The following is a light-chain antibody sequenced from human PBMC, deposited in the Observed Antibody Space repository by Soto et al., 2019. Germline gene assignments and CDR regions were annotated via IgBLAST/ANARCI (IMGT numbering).Light chain of an antibody. CDR2: GAS. Sequence: ESVLTQSPGTLSLSPGQRATLSCMASQSVSSIYLAWYQHKRGQAPRLLMSGASSRASGIPDRFSGSGSGTDFTLTISRLEPEDFAVYYCQQFDSLPRTFGQGTKVDIK. V-gene: IGKV3-20*01. CDR3: QQFDSLPRT. J-gene: IGKJ1*01. CDR1: QSVSSIY.